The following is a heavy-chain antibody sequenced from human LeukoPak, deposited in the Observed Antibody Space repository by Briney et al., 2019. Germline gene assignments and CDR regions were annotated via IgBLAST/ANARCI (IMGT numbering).Heavy chain of an antibody. Sequence: PGGSLRLSCAASGFTFSSYAMSWVRQAPGKGLEWVSAISGSGGSTYYADSVKGRFTISRDNSKNTLYLQTNSLRAEDTAVYYCAKGVVVVPAAIDYWGQGTLVTVSS. J-gene: IGHJ4*02. CDR2: ISGSGGST. D-gene: IGHD2-2*01. V-gene: IGHV3-23*01. CDR3: AKGVVVVPAAIDY. CDR1: GFTFSSYA.